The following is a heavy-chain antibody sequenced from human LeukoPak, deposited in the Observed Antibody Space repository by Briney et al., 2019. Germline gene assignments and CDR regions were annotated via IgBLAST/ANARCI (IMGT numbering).Heavy chain of an antibody. Sequence: ASVRVSCKASGYTFTKYGISWVRQAPGQGLEWMGWVSTYNGNTNYAQNFEGRVTMTADISTSSAYMELRSLRSDDTAMYYCARATLDSFGSRSYQSDYWGQGTLVTVSS. CDR1: GYTFTKYG. J-gene: IGHJ4*02. CDR3: ARATLDSFGSRSYQSDY. V-gene: IGHV1-18*04. D-gene: IGHD1-26*01. CDR2: VSTYNGNT.